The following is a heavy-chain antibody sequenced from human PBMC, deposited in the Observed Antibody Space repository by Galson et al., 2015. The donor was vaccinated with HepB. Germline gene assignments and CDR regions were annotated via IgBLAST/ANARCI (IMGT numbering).Heavy chain of an antibody. CDR1: GFTFSDYY. J-gene: IGHJ6*03. V-gene: IGHV3-11*01. D-gene: IGHD1-14*01. CDR2: ISSSGSTI. CDR3: ARENPLNYYYYYYYMDV. Sequence: SLRLSCAASGFTFSDYYTSWIRQAPGKGLEWVSYISSSGSTIYYADSVKGRFTISRDNAENSLYLQMNSLRAEDTAVYYCARENPLNYYYYYYYMDVWGKGTTVTVSS.